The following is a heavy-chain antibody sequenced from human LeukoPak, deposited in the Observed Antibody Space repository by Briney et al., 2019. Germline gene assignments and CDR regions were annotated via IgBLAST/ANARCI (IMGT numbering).Heavy chain of an antibody. J-gene: IGHJ4*02. V-gene: IGHV4-59*01. CDR2: IYYSGST. CDR3: ARGIYDRSGYYFAGFDY. D-gene: IGHD3-22*01. CDR1: GSSISSYY. Sequence: TSETLSLTCTVSGSSISSYYWSWIRQPPGKGLEWIGYIYYSGSTNYNPSLKSRVTISVDTSKNQFSLKLSSVTAADTAVYYCARGIYDRSGYYFAGFDYWGQGTLVTVSS.